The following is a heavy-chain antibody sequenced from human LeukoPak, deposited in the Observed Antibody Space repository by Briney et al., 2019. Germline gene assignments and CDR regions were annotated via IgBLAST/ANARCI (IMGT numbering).Heavy chain of an antibody. J-gene: IGHJ4*02. CDR2: ISDSGGST. CDR3: AKDGIAVAGISAWY. Sequence: GGSLRLSCAASGFTFSSYVMTWVRQAPGKGPEWVSGISDSGGSTYYADSVKGRFTISRDNSKNTVYLQMNSLRAEDTAIYYCAKDGIAVAGISAWYWGQGTLVTVSS. CDR1: GFTFSSYV. D-gene: IGHD6-19*01. V-gene: IGHV3-23*01.